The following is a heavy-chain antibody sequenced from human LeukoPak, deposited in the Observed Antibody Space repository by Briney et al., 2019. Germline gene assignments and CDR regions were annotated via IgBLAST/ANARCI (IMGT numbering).Heavy chain of an antibody. CDR1: GFTFSSYA. Sequence: PGRSLRLSCAAPGFTFSSYAMHWVRQAPGKGLEWVAVISYDGSNKYYADSVKGRFTISRDNSKNTLYLQMNSLRAEDTAVYYCARARGAATSGFDYWGQRTLVTVSS. CDR2: ISYDGSNK. CDR3: ARARGAATSGFDY. J-gene: IGHJ4*02. D-gene: IGHD3-10*01. V-gene: IGHV3-30-3*01.